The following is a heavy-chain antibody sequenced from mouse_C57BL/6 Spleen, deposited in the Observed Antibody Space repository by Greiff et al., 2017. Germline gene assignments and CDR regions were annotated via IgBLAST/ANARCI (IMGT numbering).Heavy chain of an antibody. V-gene: IGHV1-81*01. J-gene: IGHJ4*01. CDR3: ARRYDGYSRAMDY. CDR2: IYPRSGNT. D-gene: IGHD2-3*01. CDR1: GYTFTSYG. Sequence: VQLQQSGAELARPGASVKLSCTASGYTFTSYGISWVKQRTGQGLEWIGEIYPRSGNTYYNEKFKGKATLTADKSSSTAYMELRSLTSEDSAVYFCARRYDGYSRAMDYWGQGTSVTVSS.